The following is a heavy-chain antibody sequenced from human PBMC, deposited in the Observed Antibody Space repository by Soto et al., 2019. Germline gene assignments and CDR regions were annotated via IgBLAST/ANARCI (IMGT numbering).Heavy chain of an antibody. CDR3: AKDRQYPRDYFHY. D-gene: IGHD4-4*01. CDR1: GYTFTENQ. J-gene: IGHJ4*02. CDR2: IDPKSGDT. Sequence: ASVKVSCKASGYTFTENQIHWLRRAPGQRLEWMGRIDPKSGDTTFAQTYQGRVTMTRDISRNTVFLQMDSLRAEDTAVYYCAKDRQYPRDYFHYWGQGTLVTVSS. V-gene: IGHV1-2*02.